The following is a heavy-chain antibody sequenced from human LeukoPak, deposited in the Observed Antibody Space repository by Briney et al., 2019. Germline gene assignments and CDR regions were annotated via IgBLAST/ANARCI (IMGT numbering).Heavy chain of an antibody. CDR3: SELGITMIGGV. CDR1: GFTFSSYE. J-gene: IGHJ6*04. CDR2: ISSSGSTI. Sequence: GCSLRLSCPASGFTFSSYELNWVRQAPGAALKGASYISSSGSTIDYAEPVKRQFTISKDNAKNPLYLQLKGLLSDDTAVDCCSELGITMIGGVWGKGTTVTICS. V-gene: IGHV3-48*03. D-gene: IGHD3-10*02.